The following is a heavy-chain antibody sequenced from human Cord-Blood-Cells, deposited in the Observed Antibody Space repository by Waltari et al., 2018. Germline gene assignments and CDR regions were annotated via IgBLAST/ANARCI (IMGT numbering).Heavy chain of an antibody. D-gene: IGHD2-15*01. V-gene: IGHV4-34*01. CDR1: GGSFSGYY. J-gene: IGHJ4*02. CDR3: ARHDPLGYCSGGSCHYFDY. Sequence: QVQLQQWGAGLLKPSETLSLTCAVYGGSFSGYYWSWIRPPPGKGLEWIGEINHSGSTNYNPSLKSRVTISVDTSKNQFSLKLSSVTAADTAVYYCARHDPLGYCSGGSCHYFDYWGQGTLVTVSS. CDR2: INHSGST.